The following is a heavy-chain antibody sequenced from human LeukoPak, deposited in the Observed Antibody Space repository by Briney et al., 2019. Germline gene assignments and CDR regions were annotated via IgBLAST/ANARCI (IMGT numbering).Heavy chain of an antibody. CDR2: IIPIFGTA. D-gene: IGHD2-2*02. Sequence: SVKVSCKASGGTFSSYAISWVRQAPGQGLEWMGGIIPIFGTANYAQKFQGRVTITADESTSTAYMELSSLRSEDTVVYYCARDHCSSISCYTWNCFDPWGQGTLVTVSS. CDR1: GGTFSSYA. V-gene: IGHV1-69*01. CDR3: ARDHCSSISCYTWNCFDP. J-gene: IGHJ5*02.